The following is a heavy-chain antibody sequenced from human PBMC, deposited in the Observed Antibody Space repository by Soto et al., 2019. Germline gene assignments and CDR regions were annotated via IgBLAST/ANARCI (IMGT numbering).Heavy chain of an antibody. CDR2: ISYDGTNK. Sequence: QVQLVESGGGVVQPGRSLTISCAASGFTFSTYGMHWVRQTPGKGLEWVAGISYDGTNKFYSDSVKGRFTISRDNFNNTLTLQMNSLIADDTAVYSCAKDLQSYGDYYYYCYGMDVWGLGTRVTVSS. J-gene: IGHJ6*02. CDR1: GFTFSTYG. CDR3: AKDLQSYGDYYYYCYGMDV. D-gene: IGHD4-17*01. V-gene: IGHV3-30*18.